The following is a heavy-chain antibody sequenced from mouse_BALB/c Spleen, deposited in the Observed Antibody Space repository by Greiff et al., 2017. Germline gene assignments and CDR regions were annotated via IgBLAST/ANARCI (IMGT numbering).Heavy chain of an antibody. V-gene: IGHV1-69*01. J-gene: IGHJ4*01. CDR2: IDTSDSYT. CDR3: ARGNGAMDY. Sequence: QVQLKQPGAELVMPGASVKMSCKASGYTFTDYWMHWVKQRPGQGLEWIGAIDTSDSYTSYNQKFKGKATLTVDESSSTAYMQLSSLTSEDSAVYYCARGNGAMDYWGQGTSVTVSS. CDR1: GYTFTDYW.